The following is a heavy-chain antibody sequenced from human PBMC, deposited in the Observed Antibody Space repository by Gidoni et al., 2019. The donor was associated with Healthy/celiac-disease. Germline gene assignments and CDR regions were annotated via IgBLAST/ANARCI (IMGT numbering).Heavy chain of an antibody. D-gene: IGHD6-19*01. V-gene: IGHV3-13*04. J-gene: IGHJ6*02. CDR1: GFTFSSYD. CDR3: ARVAGTTWGMDV. CDR2: IGTAGDT. Sequence: EVQLVESGGGLVQPGGSLRLSCAASGFTFSSYDMHWVRQATGKGLEWVSAIGTAGDTYYPGSVKGRFTISRENAKNSLYLQMNSLRAGDTAVYYCARVAGTTWGMDVWGQGTTVTVSS.